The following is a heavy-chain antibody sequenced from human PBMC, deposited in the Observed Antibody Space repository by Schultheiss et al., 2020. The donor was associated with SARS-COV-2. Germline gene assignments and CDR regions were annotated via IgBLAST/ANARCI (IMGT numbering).Heavy chain of an antibody. CDR3: ARDPPRGYSYAAGY. J-gene: IGHJ4*02. CDR1: GGSISSYY. D-gene: IGHD5-18*01. CDR2: IYTSGST. V-gene: IGHV4-4*07. Sequence: SQTLSLTCTVSGGSISSYYWSWIRQPAGKGLEWIGRIYTSGSTYYNPSLKSRVTISVDTSKNQFSLKLSSVTAADTAVYYCARDPPRGYSYAAGYWGQGTLVTVSS.